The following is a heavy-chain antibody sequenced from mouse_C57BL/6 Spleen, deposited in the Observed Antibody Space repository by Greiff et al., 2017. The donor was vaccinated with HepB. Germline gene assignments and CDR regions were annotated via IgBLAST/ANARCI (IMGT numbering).Heavy chain of an antibody. CDR3: AREVYGYEREVFDY. J-gene: IGHJ2*01. CDR2: INPSSGYN. Sequence: VQLQQSGAELAKPGASVKLSCKASGYTFTSYWMHWVKQRPGQGLEWIGYINPSSGYNTYKQKFKDKATLTADRSSSTAYMQLSSLTYEDSAVYYCAREVYGYEREVFDYWGQGTTLTVSS. D-gene: IGHD2-2*01. CDR1: GYTFTSYW. V-gene: IGHV1-7*01.